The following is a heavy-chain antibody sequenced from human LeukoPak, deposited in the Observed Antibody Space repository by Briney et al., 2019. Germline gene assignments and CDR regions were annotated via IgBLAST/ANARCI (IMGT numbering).Heavy chain of an antibody. V-gene: IGHV1-8*03. CDR2: MNPNSGNS. CDR3: ARVAPQWLAPIDY. CDR1: GYTFTNFE. J-gene: IGHJ4*02. Sequence: ASVNVSCKASGYTFTNFEVNWVRQAAGQGLEWMGWMNPNSGNSGFAQKFQGRVTITSDNSISTAYMEVSGLTPDDTAVYFCARVAPQWLAPIDYWGQGTLVIVSS. D-gene: IGHD6-19*01.